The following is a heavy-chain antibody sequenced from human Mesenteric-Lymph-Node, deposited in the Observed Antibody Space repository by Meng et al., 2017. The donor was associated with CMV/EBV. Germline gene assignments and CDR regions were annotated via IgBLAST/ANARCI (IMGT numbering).Heavy chain of an antibody. D-gene: IGHD5-18*01. Sequence: GESLKISCAASGFTFSDCYMSWFRQAPGQGLEWVSYISGSGSTIYYGDSVKGRFTISRDNAKNSLYLQMNSLRAGDTAVYYCARSIDTLMGYPNNYFDIWGQGTMVTVSS. CDR1: GFTFSDCY. CDR2: ISGSGSTI. V-gene: IGHV3-11*04. J-gene: IGHJ3*02. CDR3: ARSIDTLMGYPNNYFDI.